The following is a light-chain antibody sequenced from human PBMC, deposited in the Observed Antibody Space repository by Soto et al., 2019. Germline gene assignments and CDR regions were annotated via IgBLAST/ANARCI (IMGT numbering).Light chain of an antibody. CDR1: QSVSSSY. J-gene: IGKJ1*01. CDR2: GAS. V-gene: IGKV3-20*01. Sequence: EIVLTQSPGTLSLSPGERATLSCRASQSVSSSYLAWYQQKPGQAPRLVIYGASSRATGIPDRFSGSGSGTDLTITISRLEPEDFAVYDCQQYGSSPPTFGQGTKVDIK. CDR3: QQYGSSPPT.